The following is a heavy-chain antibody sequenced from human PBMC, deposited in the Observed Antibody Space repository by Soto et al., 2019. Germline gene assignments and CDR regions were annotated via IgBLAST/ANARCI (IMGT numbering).Heavy chain of an antibody. CDR3: AKEPNYYFWSGYRYFDS. V-gene: IGHV3-23*01. CDR2: MSGSGGST. J-gene: IGHJ4*02. CDR1: GFTFSNYA. D-gene: IGHD3-3*01. Sequence: DVQLLESGGGLVQPGGSLRLSCTASGFTFSNYAMSWVRQAPGKGLEWVSSMSGSGGSTCYADSVKGRFTISRDNSKKTLDLHMSSLRAEDTAFYYCAKEPNYYFWSGYRYFDSWGQGSLVTVSS.